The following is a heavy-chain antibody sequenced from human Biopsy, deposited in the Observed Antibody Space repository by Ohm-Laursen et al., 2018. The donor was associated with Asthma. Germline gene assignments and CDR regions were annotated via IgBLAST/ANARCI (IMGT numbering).Heavy chain of an antibody. CDR3: ARTFHFWSPYHAEHYQL. V-gene: IGHV3-7*01. D-gene: IGHD3-3*02. Sequence: SLRLSCAASGFTFGDYWMSWVRRFPGKGLEGGANIKNDGSEKNHVDSLKGRFTISRDNAKNSLYLQMNSLRAEDTAVYYCARTFHFWSPYHAEHYQLWGQGTLVTVSS. CDR2: IKNDGSEK. CDR1: GFTFGDYW. J-gene: IGHJ1*01.